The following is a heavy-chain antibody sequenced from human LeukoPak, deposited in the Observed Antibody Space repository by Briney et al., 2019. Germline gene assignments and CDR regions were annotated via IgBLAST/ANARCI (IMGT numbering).Heavy chain of an antibody. D-gene: IGHD2-2*01. Sequence: SETLSLTCAECGFSISSGYFWAWIRQSPGKGLEWMGSIFHSGITYYNPSLKSRITISVDTSKNQFSLRLSSVTAADTAVYYCARRISTRRGETCSSTSCYFDYWGQGTLVTVSS. J-gene: IGHJ4*02. CDR3: ARRISTRRGETCSSTSCYFDY. CDR1: GFSISSGYF. V-gene: IGHV4-38-2*01. CDR2: IFHSGIT.